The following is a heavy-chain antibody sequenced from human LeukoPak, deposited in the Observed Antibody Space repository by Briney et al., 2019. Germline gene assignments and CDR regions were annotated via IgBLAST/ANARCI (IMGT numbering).Heavy chain of an antibody. Sequence: GGSLRLSCAASGFTFSNPWMSWVRQAPGKGLEWVGRIKSKTDGATTEYAAPVKGRFTISRDDSKNMLYLQMNSLKTEDTAVYYCTTGLYDYDSGSYSFPWGQGTQVTVSS. CDR1: GFTFSNPW. V-gene: IGHV3-15*01. CDR2: IKSKTDGATT. CDR3: TTGLYDYDSGSYSFP. J-gene: IGHJ5*02. D-gene: IGHD3-10*01.